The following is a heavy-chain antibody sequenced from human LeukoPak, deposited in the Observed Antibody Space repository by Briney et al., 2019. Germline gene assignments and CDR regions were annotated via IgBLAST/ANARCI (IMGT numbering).Heavy chain of an antibody. Sequence: GRSLRLSCAASGFTFSSYGMHWVRQAPGKGLEWVAVISYDRSNKNYADSVKGRFTISRDNSKNTLYLQMNSLSAEDTAVYYCAKVRYCSSTSCYTAFDYWGQGTLVTVSS. CDR1: GFTFSSYG. J-gene: IGHJ4*02. V-gene: IGHV3-30*18. D-gene: IGHD2-2*02. CDR2: ISYDRSNK. CDR3: AKVRYCSSTSCYTAFDY.